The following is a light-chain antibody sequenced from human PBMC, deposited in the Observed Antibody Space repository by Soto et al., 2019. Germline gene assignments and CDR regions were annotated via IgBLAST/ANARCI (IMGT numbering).Light chain of an antibody. CDR3: QQYGSSPPVYT. J-gene: IGKJ2*01. V-gene: IGKV3-20*01. CDR1: QSVSSSE. Sequence: ENVLTQSPGTLSLSPGERATLSCRASQSVSSSELAWYQQKPGRALRLLIYGASIRATGIPDRFSGSGSGTDFTLTINRLEPEDFAVYYCQQYGSSPPVYTFGQGTKLEIK. CDR2: GAS.